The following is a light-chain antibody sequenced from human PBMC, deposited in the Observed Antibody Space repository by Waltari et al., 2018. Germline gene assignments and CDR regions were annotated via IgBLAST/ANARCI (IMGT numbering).Light chain of an antibody. CDR1: QSLSNY. CDR3: QQDGSWPMT. Sequence: TVMTHSPATLSVSPGQRAPLSCRARQSLSNYLARYQQKPGQAPWLLLYDVSTRATGMPARFSGSWAGTEFTLGISSLQSEDIAVDYCQQDGSWPMTFGGGTKVEFK. V-gene: IGKV3-15*01. J-gene: IGKJ4*01. CDR2: DVS.